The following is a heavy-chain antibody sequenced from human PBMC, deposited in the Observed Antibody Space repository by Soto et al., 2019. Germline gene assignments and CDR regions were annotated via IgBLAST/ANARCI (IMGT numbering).Heavy chain of an antibody. CDR2: ISYDGNNK. CDR1: GFTFSSYG. J-gene: IGHJ4*02. Sequence: QAQLVESGGGVVQPGRSLRLSCAASGFTFSSYGMHWVRQAPGKGLEWVAVISYDGNNKYYTDSVKGRFTISRDNSKNKLYLQMNSLRAEDTAVYYCAKDGPKVTTSPNRAGSMAYWGQGTLDTVSS. CDR3: AKDGPKVTTSPNRAGSMAY. D-gene: IGHD4-17*01. V-gene: IGHV3-30*18.